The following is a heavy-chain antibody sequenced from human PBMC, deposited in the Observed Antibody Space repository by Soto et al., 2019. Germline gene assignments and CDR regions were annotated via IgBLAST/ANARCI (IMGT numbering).Heavy chain of an antibody. CDR2: ISYDGSNK. D-gene: IGHD3-3*01. CDR3: AKDYFDFWSGYYSSVGFLYYGMDV. J-gene: IGHJ6*02. Sequence: GGSLRLSCAASGFTFSSYGMHWVRQAPGKGLEWVAVISYDGSNKYYADSVKGRFTISRDNSKNTLYLQMNSLRAEDTAVYYCAKDYFDFWSGYYSSVGFLYYGMDVWGQGTTVTVSS. V-gene: IGHV3-30*18. CDR1: GFTFSSYG.